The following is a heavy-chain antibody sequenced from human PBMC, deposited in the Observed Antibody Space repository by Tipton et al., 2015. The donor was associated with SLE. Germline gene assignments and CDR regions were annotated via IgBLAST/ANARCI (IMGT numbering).Heavy chain of an antibody. V-gene: IGHV3-20*04. CDR2: INWNGGST. Sequence: SLRLSCATSGFTFDDYGMSWVRQVPGEGLEWVSHINWNGGSTNYADSVKGRFTISRDNAKNYLYLQMNSLRAEDTAFYYCARDQGRYCSGGRCLRGFDYWGQGTLVTVSS. CDR1: GFTFDDYG. J-gene: IGHJ4*02. CDR3: ARDQGRYCSGGRCLRGFDY. D-gene: IGHD2-15*01.